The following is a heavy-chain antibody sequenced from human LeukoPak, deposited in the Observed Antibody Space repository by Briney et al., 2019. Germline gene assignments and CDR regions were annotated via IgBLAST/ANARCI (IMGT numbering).Heavy chain of an antibody. CDR2: ISHSGRTM. CDR1: GFTFSDYY. D-gene: IGHD2-8*01. CDR3: ARDSIVRGNIGNDMDV. Sequence: GGSLRLSCAASGFTFSDYYMSWIRQAPGKGLEWVSYISHSGRTMYYADSVKGRFTISRDNAKNSLYLQMNSLRAGDTAVYYCARDSIVRGNIGNDMDVWGKGTTVTVPS. V-gene: IGHV3-11*01. J-gene: IGHJ6*03.